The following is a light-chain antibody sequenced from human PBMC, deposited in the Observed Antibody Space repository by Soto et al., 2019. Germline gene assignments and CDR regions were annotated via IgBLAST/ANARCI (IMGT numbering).Light chain of an antibody. Sequence: EIVLTQSPGTLSLSPGERATLSCRASQSVSSSYLAWYHQKPGQAPRLLIYGASSRATGIPDRFSGSGSGTDFTLTISRLEPEAFAVYYCQQYGSSLTWTFGQGTKVEIK. V-gene: IGKV3-20*01. CDR1: QSVSSSY. CDR2: GAS. CDR3: QQYGSSLTWT. J-gene: IGKJ1*01.